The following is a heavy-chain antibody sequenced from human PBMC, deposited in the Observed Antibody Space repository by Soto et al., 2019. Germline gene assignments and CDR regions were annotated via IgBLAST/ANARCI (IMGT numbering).Heavy chain of an antibody. V-gene: IGHV3-23*01. CDR1: GFTFSSYA. J-gene: IGHJ6*02. CDR2: ISGSGGST. CDR3: AKDLQRNSARYYDFWSGYTHGMDV. D-gene: IGHD3-3*01. Sequence: GGSLRLSCAASGFTFSSYAMSWVRQAPGKGLEWVSAISGSGGSTYYADSVKGRFTISRDNSKNTLYLQMNSLRAEDTAVYYCAKDLQRNSARYYDFWSGYTHGMDVWGQGTTVTVSS.